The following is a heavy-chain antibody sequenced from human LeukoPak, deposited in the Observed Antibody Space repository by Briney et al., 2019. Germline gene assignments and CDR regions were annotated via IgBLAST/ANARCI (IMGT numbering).Heavy chain of an antibody. CDR1: GFTFSDYN. J-gene: IGHJ4*02. Sequence: GGSLRLSCAASGFTFSDYNMNWVRQAPGKGLEWVSSISSSSSFIYYADSVKGRFTISRDNAKNSLYLQMNSLRTEDTAVYYCAREIGRDKRVYYFDYWGQGTLVTVSS. D-gene: IGHD2-15*01. V-gene: IGHV3-21*01. CDR3: AREIGRDKRVYYFDY. CDR2: ISSSSSFI.